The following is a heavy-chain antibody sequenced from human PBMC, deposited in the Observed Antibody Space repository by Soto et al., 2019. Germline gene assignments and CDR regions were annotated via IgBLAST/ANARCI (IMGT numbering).Heavy chain of an antibody. J-gene: IGHJ4*02. CDR2: ITNDGGST. D-gene: IGHD3-22*01. CDR1: GFTFSSSA. Sequence: GGSLRLSCAASGFTFSSSAMHWVRQAPGKGLEYVSAITNDGGSTYYTASVKGRFTISRDNSKNTLYLQMGSLRADDMAVYYCARATASGYYAYWGQGTLVTVSS. V-gene: IGHV3-64*02. CDR3: ARATASGYYAY.